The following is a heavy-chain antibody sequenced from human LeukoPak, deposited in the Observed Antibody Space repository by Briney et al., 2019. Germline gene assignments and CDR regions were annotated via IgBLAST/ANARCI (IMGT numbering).Heavy chain of an antibody. V-gene: IGHV4-30-4*01. J-gene: IGHJ4*02. D-gene: IGHD2-2*03. CDR1: GGSISSGDYY. CDR3: ARGLARFHGSASDY. CDR2: VYYSGSA. Sequence: SETLSLTCTVSGGSISSGDYYWSWIRQPPGKGLEWIGYVYYSGSAYYNPSLKSRVTISVDTSKNQFSLKLSSVTAADTAVYYCARGLARFHGSASDYWGQGALVTASS.